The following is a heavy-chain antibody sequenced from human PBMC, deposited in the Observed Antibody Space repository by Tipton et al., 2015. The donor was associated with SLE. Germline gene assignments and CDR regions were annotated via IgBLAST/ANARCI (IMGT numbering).Heavy chain of an antibody. D-gene: IGHD6-13*01. CDR1: GGISSTYA. Sequence: QLVQSGAEVKKPGSSVKVSCEASGGISSTYAITWVRQAPGQGLQWLGGINPNSGRTNYAQRFQDRITLTADKSTGTAYMELSSLTADDTAVYYCATDTPSTTWQGDVFDVWGQGTRVTVSS. J-gene: IGHJ3*01. CDR3: ATDTPSTTWQGDVFDV. CDR2: INPNSGRT. V-gene: IGHV1-69*06.